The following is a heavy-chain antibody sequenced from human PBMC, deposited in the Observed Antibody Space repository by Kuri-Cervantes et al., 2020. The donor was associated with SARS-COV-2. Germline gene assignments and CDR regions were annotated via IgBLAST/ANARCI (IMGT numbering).Heavy chain of an antibody. Sequence: GGSLRLSCAASGFTFSSYAMSWVRQAPGKGLEWVSAISGSGGSTYYADSVKGRFTISRDNSKNTLYLQMNSLRAEDTAVYYCVKVEGTNYDFWSGYYPQRNWFDPWGQGTLVTVSS. CDR3: VKVEGTNYDFWSGYYPQRNWFDP. CDR2: ISGSGGST. CDR1: GFTFSSYA. J-gene: IGHJ5*02. V-gene: IGHV3-23*01. D-gene: IGHD3-3*01.